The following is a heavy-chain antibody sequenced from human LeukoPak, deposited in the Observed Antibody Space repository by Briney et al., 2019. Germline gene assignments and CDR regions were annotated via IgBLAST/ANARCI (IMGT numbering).Heavy chain of an antibody. CDR2: ISAYNGNT. V-gene: IGHV1-18*01. J-gene: IGHJ4*02. CDR3: AREAYYDSSGYYYVGGDFDY. CDR1: GYTFINYG. Sequence: GASVKVSCKASGYTFINYGVTWVRQAPGQGLEWMGWISAYNGNTNYAQKLQGRVTMTTDTSTSTAYMELRSLRSDDTAVYYCAREAYYDSSGYYYVGGDFDYWGQGTLVTVSS. D-gene: IGHD3-22*01.